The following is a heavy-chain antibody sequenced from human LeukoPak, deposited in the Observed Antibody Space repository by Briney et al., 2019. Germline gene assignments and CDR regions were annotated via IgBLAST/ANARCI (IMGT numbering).Heavy chain of an antibody. CDR1: GGSISSYY. CDR3: ARGGWSLDL. J-gene: IGHJ2*01. CDR2: IYYSGTT. V-gene: IGHV4-59*01. D-gene: IGHD1-26*01. Sequence: SETLSLTCTVSGGSISSYYWSWIRQSPGKGLEWIGYIYYSGTTNYNPPLKSRVTISVDTSKNQFSLKLTSVTAADTAVYFCARGGWSLDLWGRGTLVAVSS.